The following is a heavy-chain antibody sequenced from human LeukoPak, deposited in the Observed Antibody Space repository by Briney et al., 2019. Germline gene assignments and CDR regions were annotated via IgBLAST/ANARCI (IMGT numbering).Heavy chain of an antibody. V-gene: IGHV3-23*01. CDR1: GFTSGIYA. CDR3: ARGPNSNWSGLDF. CDR2: FSGGGDS. J-gene: IGHJ4*02. Sequence: GGSLRLSCAASGFTSGIYAVSWARQAPGKGLEWVSAFSGGGDSYYADSVKGRFTVSRDNAKNTLYLQVNNLRAEDTAVYYCARGPNSNWSGLDFWGQGTLLTVSS. D-gene: IGHD6-6*01.